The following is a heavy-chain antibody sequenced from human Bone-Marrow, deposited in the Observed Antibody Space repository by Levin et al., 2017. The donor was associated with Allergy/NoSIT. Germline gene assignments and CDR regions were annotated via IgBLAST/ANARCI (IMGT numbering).Heavy chain of an antibody. J-gene: IGHJ6*02. CDR2: ISGGSSYI. V-gene: IGHV3-21*01. CDR3: ARNKLQLEGPSAYYYYGMDV. CDR1: GFTFTSYA. D-gene: IGHD1-1*01. Sequence: AGGSLRLSCAASGFTFTSYAINWVRQAPGKGLEWVSSISGGSSYIFYADSVKGRFTISRDNAKSSLYLQMNSLRAEDTAVYYCARNKLQLEGPSAYYYYGMDVWGQGTTVTVAS.